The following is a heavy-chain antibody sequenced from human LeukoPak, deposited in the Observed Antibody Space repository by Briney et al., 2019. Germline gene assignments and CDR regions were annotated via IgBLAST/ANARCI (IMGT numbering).Heavy chain of an antibody. D-gene: IGHD3-16*02. J-gene: IGHJ4*02. V-gene: IGHV1-2*02. Sequence: ASVKVSCKASGYTFTGYYMHWVRQAPGQGLEWMGWINPNSGGTNYAQEFQGRVTMTRDTSISTAYMELSRLRSDDTAVYYCARSAGLKSTYYDYVWGSYRYPFDFDYWGQGTLVTVSS. CDR1: GYTFTGYY. CDR2: INPNSGGT. CDR3: ARSAGLKSTYYDYVWGSYRYPFDFDY.